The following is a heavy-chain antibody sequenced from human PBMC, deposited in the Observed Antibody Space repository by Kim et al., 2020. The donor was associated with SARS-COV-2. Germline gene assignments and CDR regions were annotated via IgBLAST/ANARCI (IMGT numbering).Heavy chain of an antibody. J-gene: IGHJ3*02. CDR1: GGSISSYY. CDR3: ARRRDAHTPAAAEGAFDI. CDR2: IYYSGST. D-gene: IGHD6-13*01. Sequence: SETLSLTCTVSGGSISSYYWSWIRQPPGKGLEWIGYIYYSGSTNYNPSLKSRVTISVDTSKNQFSLKLSSVTAADTAVYYCARRRDAHTPAAAEGAFDIWGQGTMVTVSS. V-gene: IGHV4-59*01.